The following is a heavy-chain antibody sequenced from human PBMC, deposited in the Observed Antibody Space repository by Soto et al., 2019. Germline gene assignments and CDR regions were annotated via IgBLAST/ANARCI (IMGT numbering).Heavy chain of an antibody. D-gene: IGHD5-18*01. J-gene: IGHJ4*02. CDR2: ISSGGSDT. CDR3: VRGWIPNQPLGYLPY. Sequence: EVQLVESGGGLVQPGGSLRLSCAASGFTFTNYWMHWVRQAPGKGLVWVSRISSGGSDTIFAGSVKGRFTVSRDNAKNMLYLQMNSLTADDTAIYYCVRGWIPNQPLGYLPYWGQGTLVTVSS. V-gene: IGHV3-74*01. CDR1: GFTFTNYW.